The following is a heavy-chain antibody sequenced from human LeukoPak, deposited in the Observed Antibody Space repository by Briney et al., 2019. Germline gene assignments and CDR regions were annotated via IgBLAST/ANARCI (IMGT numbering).Heavy chain of an antibody. D-gene: IGHD5-24*01. CDR1: GGSFSGYY. J-gene: IGHJ4*02. Sequence: PSETLSLTCAVYGGSFSGYYWSWIRQPPGKGLEWIGEINHSGSTNYNPSLKSRVTISVDTSKNQFSLKLSSVTAADTAVYYCASGDGYSFDYWGQGTLVTVSS. V-gene: IGHV4-34*01. CDR2: INHSGST. CDR3: ASGDGYSFDY.